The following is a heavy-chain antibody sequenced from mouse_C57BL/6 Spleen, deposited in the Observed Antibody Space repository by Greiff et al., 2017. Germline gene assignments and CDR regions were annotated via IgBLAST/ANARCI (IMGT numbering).Heavy chain of an antibody. D-gene: IGHD1-1*01. CDR2: IDPETGGT. CDR1: GYTFTDYE. CDR3: TRSPLRGDFDY. V-gene: IGHV1-15*01. Sequence: VQLQQSGAELVRPGASVTLSCKASGYTFTDYEMHWVKQTPVHGLEWIGAIDPETGGTAYNQKFKGKAILTADKSSSTAYMELRSLTSEDSAVYYCTRSPLRGDFDYWGQGTTLTVSS. J-gene: IGHJ2*01.